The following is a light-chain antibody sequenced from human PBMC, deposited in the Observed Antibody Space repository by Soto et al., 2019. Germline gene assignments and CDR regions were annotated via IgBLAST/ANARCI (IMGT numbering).Light chain of an antibody. CDR2: GAS. CDR3: QQYGSAPPLT. V-gene: IGKV3-20*01. CDR1: QSVSSSY. J-gene: IGKJ4*01. Sequence: EIVLTQSPGTLSLSPGERATLSCRASQSVSSSYLAWYQQKPGQAPRLLIYGASSRATGIPDRFSGSGSGTDFSLTISGLEPEDFALYYCQQYGSAPPLTFGGGTKV.